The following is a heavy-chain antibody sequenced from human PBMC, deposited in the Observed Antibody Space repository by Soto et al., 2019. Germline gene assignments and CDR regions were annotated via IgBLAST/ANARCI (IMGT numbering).Heavy chain of an antibody. J-gene: IGHJ6*02. Sequence: QVQLVESGGGVVQPGRSLRLSCAASGFTFSNYGMHWVRQAPGKGLEWVAVISYDGSNKYYADSIKGRFTISRDNSKNTLYLQMNSLRAEDTAVYYCAKDLASELWFGDPTPYYSYGMDVWGQGTTVTVSS. V-gene: IGHV3-30*18. CDR3: AKDLASELWFGDPTPYYSYGMDV. D-gene: IGHD3-10*01. CDR1: GFTFSNYG. CDR2: ISYDGSNK.